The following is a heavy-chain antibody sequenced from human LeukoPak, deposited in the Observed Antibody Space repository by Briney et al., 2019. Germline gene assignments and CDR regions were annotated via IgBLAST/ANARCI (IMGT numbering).Heavy chain of an antibody. CDR2: IIPIFGTA. D-gene: IGHD5-24*01. Sequence: WASVTVSCKASGGTFSSYAISWVRQAPGQGLEWMGGIIPIFGTANYAQKFQGRVTITADKSTSTAHMELSSLRSEDTGVYYCARDNSVRDEAWWFNPWGQGTLVTVSS. V-gene: IGHV1-69*06. CDR3: ARDNSVRDEAWWFNP. J-gene: IGHJ5*02. CDR1: GGTFSSYA.